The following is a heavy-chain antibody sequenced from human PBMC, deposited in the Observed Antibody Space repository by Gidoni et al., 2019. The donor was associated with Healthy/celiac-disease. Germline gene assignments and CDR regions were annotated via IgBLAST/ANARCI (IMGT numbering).Heavy chain of an antibody. CDR1: GFTFSSYW. D-gene: IGHD4-4*01. CDR3: ARAGGDTVNAPFDY. CDR2: INSDGSST. J-gene: IGHJ4*02. Sequence: EVQLVESGGGLVQPGGSLRLSCAASGFTFSSYWMHWVRQAPGKGLVWVSRINSDGSSTSYADSVKGRFTISRDSAKNTLYLQMNSLRAEDTAVYYCARAGGDTVNAPFDYWGQGTLVTVSS. V-gene: IGHV3-74*01.